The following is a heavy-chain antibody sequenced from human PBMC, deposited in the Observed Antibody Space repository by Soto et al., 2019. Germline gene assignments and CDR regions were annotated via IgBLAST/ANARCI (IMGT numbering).Heavy chain of an antibody. Sequence: QVQLQESGPGLVKPSQTLSLTCTVSGGSISSGGYYWSWIRQHPGKGLEWIGYIYYSGSTYYNPSLKSRVTISVDTSKNQFPLKLSSVTAADTAVYYCARDEMGGGSSLIYYYGMDVWGQGTTVTVSS. J-gene: IGHJ6*02. V-gene: IGHV4-31*03. CDR3: ARDEMGGGSSLIYYYGMDV. CDR1: GGSISSGGYY. CDR2: IYYSGST. D-gene: IGHD2-15*01.